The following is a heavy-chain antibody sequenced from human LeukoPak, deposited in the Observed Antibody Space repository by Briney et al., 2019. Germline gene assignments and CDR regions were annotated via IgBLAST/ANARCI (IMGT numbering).Heavy chain of an antibody. CDR1: GGSISGFY. J-gene: IGHJ4*02. CDR2: IYYSGST. D-gene: IGHD6-19*01. CDR3: ARCGYNSGWYNFDY. V-gene: IGHV4-59*08. Sequence: SETLSLTCNVSGGSISGFYWSWIRQPSGKGLEWIGYIYYSGSTTYNPSLKSRVTMSVDTSENRFSLKLTSVTAADTAVYYCARCGYNSGWYNFDYWGQGTLVTVSS.